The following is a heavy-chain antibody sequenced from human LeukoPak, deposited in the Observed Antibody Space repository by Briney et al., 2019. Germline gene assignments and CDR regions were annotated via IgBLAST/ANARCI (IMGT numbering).Heavy chain of an antibody. CDR1: GFTFSRYW. CDR2: IKQDGSEQ. D-gene: IGHD3-22*01. V-gene: IGHV3-7*03. J-gene: IGHJ4*02. CDR3: ASGPTYYYDSSGYYPDYYFDY. Sequence: GGSLRLSCAASGFTFSRYWMTWVRQAPGKGPEWVANIKQDGSEQYYVDSVKGRFTISRDNAKNSLYLQMYSLRAEDTAVYYCASGPTYYYDSSGYYPDYYFDYWGQGTLVTVSS.